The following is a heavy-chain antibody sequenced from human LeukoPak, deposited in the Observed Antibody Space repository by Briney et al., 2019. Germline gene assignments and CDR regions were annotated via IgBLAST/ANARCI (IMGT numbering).Heavy chain of an antibody. V-gene: IGHV1-8*02. Sequence: ASVKVSCKASGGTFSSYAISWVRQAPGQGIEWMGWMNPNSGNTGFAQKFQDRVSMTRDTSINTAYMERTSLRSGDTAVYYCARATPGGLHGYSFDYWGQGTVVTVYS. CDR3: ARATPGGLHGYSFDY. CDR1: GGTFSSYA. J-gene: IGHJ4*02. D-gene: IGHD5-24*01. CDR2: MNPNSGNT.